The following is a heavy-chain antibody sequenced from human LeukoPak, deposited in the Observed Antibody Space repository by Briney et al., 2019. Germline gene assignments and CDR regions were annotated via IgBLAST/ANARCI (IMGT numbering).Heavy chain of an antibody. CDR1: GFTFSSYW. CDR2: INSDGSST. CDR3: ARGVGYCSSTSCYWWFDP. D-gene: IGHD2-2*01. V-gene: IGHV3-74*01. J-gene: IGHJ5*02. Sequence: GSLRLSCAASGFTFSSYWMHWVRQAPGKGLVWVSRINSDGSSTSYADSVKGRFTISRDNAKNTLYLQMNSLRAEDTAVYYCARGVGYCSSTSCYWWFDPWGQGTLVTVSS.